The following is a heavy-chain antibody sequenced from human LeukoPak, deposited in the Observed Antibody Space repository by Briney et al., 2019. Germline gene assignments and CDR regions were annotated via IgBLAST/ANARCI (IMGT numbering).Heavy chain of an antibody. D-gene: IGHD3-10*01. CDR3: ARDRYYYGSGSYYNGQFDY. V-gene: IGHV1-2*02. Sequence: ASVKVSCKASGYTFTGYYMHWVRQAPGQGLEWIGWINPNSGGTNYAQKFQGRVTMTRDTSISTAYMELSRLRSDDTAVYYCARDRYYYGSGSYYNGQFDYWGQGTLVTVSS. CDR1: GYTFTGYY. CDR2: INPNSGGT. J-gene: IGHJ4*02.